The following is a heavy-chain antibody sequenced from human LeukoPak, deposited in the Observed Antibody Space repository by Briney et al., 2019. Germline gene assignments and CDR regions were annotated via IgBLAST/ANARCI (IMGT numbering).Heavy chain of an antibody. CDR3: ASYSYYYDSSGYFDY. J-gene: IGHJ4*02. Sequence: SETLSLTCDVSGGSISSYYWSWIRQPPGKGLEWIGYIYYSGSTNYNPSLKSRVTISVDTSKNQFSLKLSSVTAADTAVYYCASYSYYYDSSGYFDYWGQGTLVTVS. CDR2: IYYSGST. D-gene: IGHD3-22*01. V-gene: IGHV4-59*01. CDR1: GGSISSYY.